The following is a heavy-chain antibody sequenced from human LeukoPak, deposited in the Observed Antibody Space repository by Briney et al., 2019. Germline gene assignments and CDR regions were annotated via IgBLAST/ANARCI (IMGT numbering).Heavy chain of an antibody. Sequence: SETLSLTCTVSGGSISTSSYYWGWIRQPPGKGLEWIGNIYYSGSTYYNPSLKSRVTISVDKSKNQFSLKLSSVTAADTAVYYCARALSWRAFDIWGQGTMVTVSS. J-gene: IGHJ3*02. V-gene: IGHV4-39*07. CDR1: GGSISTSSYY. CDR3: ARALSWRAFDI. CDR2: IYYSGST.